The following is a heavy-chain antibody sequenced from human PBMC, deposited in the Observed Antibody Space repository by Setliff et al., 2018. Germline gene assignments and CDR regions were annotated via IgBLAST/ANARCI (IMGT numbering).Heavy chain of an antibody. V-gene: IGHV4-30-4*08. CDR3: ARMSGFLYMDV. Sequence: SSETLSLTCTVSGGSISSGDYYWSWIRQHPGKGLEWIGYIYYSDTAKYNPSLKSRLTISLDTSKNQFSLTLSSVTAADTAVYYCARMSGFLYMDVWGKGTTVTVSS. J-gene: IGHJ6*03. D-gene: IGHD3-3*01. CDR2: IYYSDTA. CDR1: GGSISSGDYY.